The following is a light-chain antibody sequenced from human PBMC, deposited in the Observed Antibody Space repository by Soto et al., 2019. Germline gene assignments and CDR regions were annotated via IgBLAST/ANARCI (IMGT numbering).Light chain of an antibody. CDR1: SSDVGGYKF. J-gene: IGLJ1*01. Sequence: QSALTQPASVSGSPGQSITISCTGTSSDVGGYKFVSWYQQHPGKAPKLMIYEVTNRPSGVSNRFSGSKSGNTASLTISGLQAEDEAHYYCSSYTGSSTLVFGTGTKVTVL. CDR2: EVT. V-gene: IGLV2-14*01. CDR3: SSYTGSSTLV.